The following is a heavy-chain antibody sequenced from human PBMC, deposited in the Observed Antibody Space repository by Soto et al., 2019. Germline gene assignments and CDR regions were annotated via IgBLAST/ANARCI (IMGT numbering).Heavy chain of an antibody. CDR1: GFTFSDYY. CDR3: ARDDLYCNSTSCYTGPWFDP. D-gene: IGHD2-2*02. V-gene: IGHV3-11*04. CDR2: ISSSGDII. J-gene: IGHJ5*02. Sequence: RGSLRVSCAASGFTFSDYYMSWIRQAPGKGLEWISYISSSGDIIYYADSVKGRFTISRDNAKNSLFLQMNSLRAEDTAVYYCARDDLYCNSTSCYTGPWFDPWGQGTQVIVSS.